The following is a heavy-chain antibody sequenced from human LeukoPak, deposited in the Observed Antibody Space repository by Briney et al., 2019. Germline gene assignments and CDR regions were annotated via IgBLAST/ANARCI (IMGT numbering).Heavy chain of an antibody. V-gene: IGHV3-53*01. CDR3: ARGHSSSWRWFDP. Sequence: GGSLRLSCTVSGFTVSSNSMSWVRQAPGKGLEWVSFIYSGGNTHYSDSVKGRFTISRENAKNSLYLQMNSLRAGDTAVYYCARGHSSSWRWFDPWGQGTLVTVSS. D-gene: IGHD6-13*01. CDR2: IYSGGNT. J-gene: IGHJ5*02. CDR1: GFTVSSNS.